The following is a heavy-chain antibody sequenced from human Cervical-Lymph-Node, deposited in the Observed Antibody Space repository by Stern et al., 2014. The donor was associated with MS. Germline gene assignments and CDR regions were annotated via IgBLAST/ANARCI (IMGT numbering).Heavy chain of an antibody. CDR3: ARDRKMTTYGMDV. CDR1: GFTFSSYG. Sequence: QVQLVESGGGVVQPGRSLRLSCAASGFTFSSYGMHWVRQAPGKGLEWVAVIWYDGSNKYYADSVKGRFTISRDNSKNTLYLQVNSLRAEDTAVYYCARDRKMTTYGMDVWGQGTTVTVSS. V-gene: IGHV3-33*01. D-gene: IGHD5-24*01. CDR2: IWYDGSNK. J-gene: IGHJ6*02.